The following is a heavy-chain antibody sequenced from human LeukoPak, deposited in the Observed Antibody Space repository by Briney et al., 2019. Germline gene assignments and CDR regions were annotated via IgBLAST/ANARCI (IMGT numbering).Heavy chain of an antibody. CDR1: GFTFDDYA. D-gene: IGHD2-2*01. CDR3: ARGDCSSTSCSTAS. J-gene: IGHJ4*02. CDR2: ISWNSGSI. V-gene: IGHV3-9*01. Sequence: GRSLRLSCAASGFTFDDYAMHWVRQAPGKGLEWVSGISWNSGSIGNADSVKGRFTISRDNAKNSLYLQMNSLRAEDTALYYCARGDCSSTSCSTASWGQGTLVTVSS.